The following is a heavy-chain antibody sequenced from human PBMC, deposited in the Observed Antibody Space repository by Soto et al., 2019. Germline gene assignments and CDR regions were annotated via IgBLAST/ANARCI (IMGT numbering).Heavy chain of an antibody. CDR1: GGSISSHTHY. V-gene: IGHV4-39*01. CDR3: ARRXVVITTDSNYFYFAMDV. D-gene: IGHD2-15*01. CDR2: IYYSGTT. Sequence: SETLSLTCTVSGGSISSHTHYWSWIRQSPGGGLEWIASIYYSGTTYYNPSLQNRLTISADRSKNQVSLLLTSVTAADTAVYYCARRXVVITTDSNYFYFAMDVWGPGTTVTVSS. J-gene: IGHJ6*02.